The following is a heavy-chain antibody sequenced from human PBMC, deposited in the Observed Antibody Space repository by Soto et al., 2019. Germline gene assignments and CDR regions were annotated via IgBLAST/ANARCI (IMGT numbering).Heavy chain of an antibody. Sequence: VQLVESGGGLVQPGGSLRLSCAASGFAFESYWMHWVRQAPGKGLVWVSRISQDGAIATQADSVKGRFTISRDNAKNILFLQMNSLRADDTAVYYCLRDQRHWNEFADQWGQGTLVTVSS. J-gene: IGHJ4*02. CDR3: LRDQRHWNEFADQ. D-gene: IGHD1-1*01. CDR2: ISQDGAIA. CDR1: GFAFESYW. V-gene: IGHV3-74*01.